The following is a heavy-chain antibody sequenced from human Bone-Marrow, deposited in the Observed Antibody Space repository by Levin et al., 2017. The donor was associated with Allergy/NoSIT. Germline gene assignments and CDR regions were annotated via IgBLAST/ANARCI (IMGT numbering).Heavy chain of an antibody. CDR1: GFTVSNNY. CDR3: ARNRHCIGGRCYSV. Sequence: GGSLRLSCPASGFTVSNNYMRWVRQAPGKGLEWVSLIYSGGTTYYADSVKGRFTISRDNSKNTVYLQMNSLRAEDTAVYYCARNRHCIGGRCYSVWVQGTLVTVSS. V-gene: IGHV3-53*01. D-gene: IGHD2-15*01. CDR2: IYSGGTT. J-gene: IGHJ4*02.